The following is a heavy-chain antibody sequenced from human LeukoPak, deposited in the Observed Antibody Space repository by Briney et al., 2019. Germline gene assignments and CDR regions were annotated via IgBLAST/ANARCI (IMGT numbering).Heavy chain of an antibody. CDR2: ISSSGRSI. J-gene: IGHJ3*02. Sequence: GGSLRLSCAASGLTFSSYEMNWVRQAPGKGLEWVSYISSSGRSIYYADSVKGRFTISRDNAKKSLYLQMHSLRAEDTAVYYCARDSHKFDSSGYYPDAFDIWGQGTMVTVSS. CDR3: ARDSHKFDSSGYYPDAFDI. D-gene: IGHD3-22*01. CDR1: GLTFSSYE. V-gene: IGHV3-48*03.